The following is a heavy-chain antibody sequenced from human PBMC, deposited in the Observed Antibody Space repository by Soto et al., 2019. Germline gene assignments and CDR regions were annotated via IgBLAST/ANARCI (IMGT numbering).Heavy chain of an antibody. CDR3: ASAAGAYDN. Sequence: VQLVESGGGVVQPGRSLRLSCTASGLSFSDYGMHWVRQAPGKGLEWVAVIWSDGSNKYYADSVKGRFTISRDNSKNTVYLQMNSLRVEDTAVYYCASAAGAYDNWGQGALVTVSS. CDR1: GLSFSDYG. D-gene: IGHD1-26*01. CDR2: IWSDGSNK. J-gene: IGHJ4*02. V-gene: IGHV3-33*03.